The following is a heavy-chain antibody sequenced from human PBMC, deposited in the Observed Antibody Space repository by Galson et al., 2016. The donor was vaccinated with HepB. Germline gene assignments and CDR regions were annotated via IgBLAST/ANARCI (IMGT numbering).Heavy chain of an antibody. CDR3: AQSSYDYVWGSYRFDS. J-gene: IGHJ4*02. CDR2: IRGNGGRT. D-gene: IGHD3-16*02. Sequence: MSWVRQAPGKGLEWVSGIRGNGGRTYYADSVEGRFTISRDNSKNTLYLQMNSLRAEDTAIYYCAQSSYDYVWGSYRFDSWGQGTLVTVSS. V-gene: IGHV3-23*01.